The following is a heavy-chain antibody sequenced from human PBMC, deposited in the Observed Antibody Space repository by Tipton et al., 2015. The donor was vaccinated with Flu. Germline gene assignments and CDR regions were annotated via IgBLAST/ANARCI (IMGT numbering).Heavy chain of an antibody. CDR3: ARDRGGDYFDY. D-gene: IGHD3-10*01. J-gene: IGHJ4*02. Sequence: TLSLTCTASGGSISSSSYYWGWIRQPPGKGLEWIGSIYYSGSTYYNPSLKSRVTISVDTAKNQFSLKLSSVTAADTAVYYCARDRGGDYFDYWGQGTLVTASS. V-gene: IGHV4-39*07. CDR1: GGSISSSSYY. CDR2: IYYSGST.